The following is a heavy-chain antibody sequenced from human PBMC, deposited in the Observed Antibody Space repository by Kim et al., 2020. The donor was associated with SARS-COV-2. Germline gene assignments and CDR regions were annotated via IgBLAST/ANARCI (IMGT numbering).Heavy chain of an antibody. J-gene: IGHJ4*02. Sequence: SYEQKSPCRVTMTRDTSTSTVYMELSSLRSEDTAVYYCARDRRGYSYGDYWGQGTLVTVSS. CDR3: ARDRRGYSYGDY. D-gene: IGHD5-18*01. V-gene: IGHV1-46*01.